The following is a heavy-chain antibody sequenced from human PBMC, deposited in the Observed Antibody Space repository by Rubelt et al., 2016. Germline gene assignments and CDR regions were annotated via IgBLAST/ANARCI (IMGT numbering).Heavy chain of an antibody. CDR1: GGSFSGYY. CDR3: ARPTEQLYYYYGMDV. J-gene: IGHJ6*01. Sequence: QVQLQQWGAGLLKPSETLSLTCAVYGGSFSGYYWHWIRQPPGKGLEWIGEINHSGSTNYNPSLKTRVTISVDTSKNQCPLKLRAVTAADTAVYYGARPTEQLYYYYGMDVWGQGTTVTVSS. CDR2: INHSGST. D-gene: IGHD1-1*01. V-gene: IGHV4-34*01.